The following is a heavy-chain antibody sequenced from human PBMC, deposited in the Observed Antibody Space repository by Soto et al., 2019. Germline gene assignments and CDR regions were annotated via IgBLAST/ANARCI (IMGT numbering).Heavy chain of an antibody. Sequence: AVKVSCKASGGTFSSYAISWVRQAPGQGLEWMGGIIPIFGTANYAQKFQGRVTITADESTSTAYMELSSLRSEDTAVYYCARTPTVVTPEVTWFDPWGQGTLVTVSS. CDR2: IIPIFGTA. CDR1: GGTFSSYA. V-gene: IGHV1-69*13. J-gene: IGHJ5*02. D-gene: IGHD4-17*01. CDR3: ARTPTVVTPEVTWFDP.